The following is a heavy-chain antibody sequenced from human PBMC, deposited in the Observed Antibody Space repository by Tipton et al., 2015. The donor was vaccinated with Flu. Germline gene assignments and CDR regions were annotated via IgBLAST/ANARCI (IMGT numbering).Heavy chain of an antibody. V-gene: IGHV4-4*07. D-gene: IGHD3-10*01. CDR1: GGSISSYY. CDR2: IYTSGST. Sequence: LRLSCTDSGGSISSYYWSWIRQPAGKGLEWIGRIYTSGSTNYNPSLKSRVTMSVDTSKNQFSLKLSSVTAADTAVYYCARDILLLSWFDPWGQGTLVTVSS. J-gene: IGHJ5*02. CDR3: ARDILLLSWFDP.